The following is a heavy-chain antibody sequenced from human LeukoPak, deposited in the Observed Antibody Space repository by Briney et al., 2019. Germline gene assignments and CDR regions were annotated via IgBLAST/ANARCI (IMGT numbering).Heavy chain of an antibody. CDR3: VRGPRYYDDSGFHYGVFDI. V-gene: IGHV3-23*01. CDR2: ISGSGGNT. D-gene: IGHD3-16*01. CDR1: GFTFNNYA. J-gene: IGHJ3*02. Sequence: GGSLRLSCAASGFTFNNYAMNWVRQAPGKGLEWVSSISGSGGNTYYADSVKGRFTISRDNSKNTLYLQMNSLRAEDTAVYYCVRGPRYYDDSGFHYGVFDIWGQGTLVTVSS.